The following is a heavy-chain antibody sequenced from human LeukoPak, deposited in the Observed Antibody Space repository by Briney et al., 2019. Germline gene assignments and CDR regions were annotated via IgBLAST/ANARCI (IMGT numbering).Heavy chain of an antibody. J-gene: IGHJ4*02. D-gene: IGHD5-18*01. V-gene: IGHV4-38-2*01. CDR3: TRYNYGHYYLDY. Sequence: SETLSLTCAVSGYSISSGYHWGWIRQPPGKELEWIGSIYQSGGTFYNPSLKSRVTFSVDTSKNQFSLKLSSVTAADTAVYYCTRYNYGHYYLDYWGQGTLVTVSS. CDR1: GYSISSGYH. CDR2: IYQSGGT.